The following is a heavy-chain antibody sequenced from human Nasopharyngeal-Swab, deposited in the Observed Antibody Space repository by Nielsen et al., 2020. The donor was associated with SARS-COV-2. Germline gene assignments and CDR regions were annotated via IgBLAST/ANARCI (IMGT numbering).Heavy chain of an antibody. J-gene: IGHJ3*02. CDR1: GFTFGDYA. D-gene: IGHD6-13*01. Sequence: GGSLRLSCTASGFTFGDYAMRWVRQAPGKGLAWVGFLRSKAYGGTTEYAASVKGRFTISRDDSKSIAYLQMNSLKTEDTAVYYCYLSAQLVRRAFDIWGQGTMVTVSS. V-gene: IGHV3-49*04. CDR3: YLSAQLVRRAFDI. CDR2: LRSKAYGGTT.